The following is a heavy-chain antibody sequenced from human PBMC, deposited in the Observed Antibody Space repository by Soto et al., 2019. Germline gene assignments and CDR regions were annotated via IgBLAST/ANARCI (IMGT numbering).Heavy chain of an antibody. CDR2: IKPDGSAT. D-gene: IGHD2-21*02. V-gene: IGHV3-7*01. CDR3: ARAGYCGPGCYYYFDY. J-gene: IGHJ4*02. Sequence: EVQLVESGGGLVQPGGSLRLSCAVSGFTFGSYWMNWVRLIPGKGLEWVAYIKPDGSATYYVDSVKGRFTISRDNANNSLYLQMNSLRVEDTSVYYCARAGYCGPGCYYYFDYWRQGTLVTVSS. CDR1: GFTFGSYW.